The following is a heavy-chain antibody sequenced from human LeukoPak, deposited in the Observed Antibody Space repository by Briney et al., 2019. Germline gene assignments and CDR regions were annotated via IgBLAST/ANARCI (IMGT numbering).Heavy chain of an antibody. CDR1: GFTFSSYA. V-gene: IGHV3-23*01. CDR3: ARSSYYDFWSGYYNVGYYFDY. J-gene: IGHJ4*02. Sequence: PGGSLRLSCAASGFTFSSYAMSWVRQAPGKGLEWVSAISGSGGSTYYADSVKGRFTISRDNSKNTLYLQMNSLRAEDTAVYYCARSSYYDFWSGYYNVGYYFDYWGQGTLVTVSS. CDR2: ISGSGGST. D-gene: IGHD3-3*01.